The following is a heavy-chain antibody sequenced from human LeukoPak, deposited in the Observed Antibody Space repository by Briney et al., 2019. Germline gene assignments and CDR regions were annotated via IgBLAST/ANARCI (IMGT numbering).Heavy chain of an antibody. CDR1: EFTFSSYE. J-gene: IGHJ4*02. V-gene: IGHV3-48*03. CDR2: ISSSGSTI. D-gene: IGHD3-16*01. CDR3: ARDRYDYVWGSYVFDY. Sequence: PGGSLRLSCAASEFTFSSYEMNWFRQAPGKGLEWVSYISSSGSTIYYADSVKGRFTMSRDNAKNSLYLQMNSLRAEDTAVYYCARDRYDYVWGSYVFDYWGQGTLVTVSS.